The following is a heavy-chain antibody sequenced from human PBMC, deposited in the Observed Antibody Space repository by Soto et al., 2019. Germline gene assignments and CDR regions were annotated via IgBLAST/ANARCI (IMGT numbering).Heavy chain of an antibody. J-gene: IGHJ4*02. Sequence: PSETLSLTCTVSGGSISSGDYYWSWIRQPPGKGLEWIGYIYYSGSTYYNPSLKSRVTISVDTSKNQFSLKLSSVTAADTAVYYWAGLVGGVISSDYWAQETLFTVS. D-gene: IGHD3-16*02. CDR3: AGLVGGVISSDY. CDR2: IYYSGST. V-gene: IGHV4-30-4*01. CDR1: GGSISSGDYY.